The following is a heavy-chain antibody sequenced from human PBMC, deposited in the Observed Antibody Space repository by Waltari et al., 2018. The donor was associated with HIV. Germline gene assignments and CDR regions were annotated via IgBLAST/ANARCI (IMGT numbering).Heavy chain of an antibody. CDR2: IYSGGST. CDR3: ARDQVSAPDYYYYGMDV. Sequence: EVQLVESGGGLVQPGGSLRLPCAASGFTVRSNYMSWVRQAPGKGLEWVSVIYSGGSTYYADSVKGRFTISRDNSKNTLYLQMNSLRAEDTAVYYCARDQVSAPDYYYYGMDVWGQGTTVTVSS. J-gene: IGHJ6*02. D-gene: IGHD1-20*01. V-gene: IGHV3-66*01. CDR1: GFTVRSNY.